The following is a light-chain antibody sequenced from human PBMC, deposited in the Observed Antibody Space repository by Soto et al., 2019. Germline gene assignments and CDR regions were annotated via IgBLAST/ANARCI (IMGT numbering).Light chain of an antibody. CDR3: QQYSAYSPWT. Sequence: DIQMTQSPSTLSASVGDRVTITCRASQSVSKWLAWYQVKPGKAPRLLIYKTSGLENGVPSRFSGSGSESEYTLTISNLQPEDFATYYCQQYSAYSPWTFGQGTKGEVK. V-gene: IGKV1-5*03. CDR2: KTS. J-gene: IGKJ1*01. CDR1: QSVSKW.